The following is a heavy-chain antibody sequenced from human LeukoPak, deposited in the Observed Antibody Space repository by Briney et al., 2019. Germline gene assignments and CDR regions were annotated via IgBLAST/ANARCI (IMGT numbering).Heavy chain of an antibody. V-gene: IGHV1-2*02. CDR1: GYTFTGYY. Sequence: ASVKVSCKGSGYTFTGYYMHWVRHAPGQGLGWMGWSNLNSGGTNYAPTFQGRVTMTRDTSISTAYMELSRLSSDDTAVYYCARGPLWFGELPNPFYWGQGTLVTVSS. D-gene: IGHD3-10*01. J-gene: IGHJ4*02. CDR2: SNLNSGGT. CDR3: ARGPLWFGELPNPFY.